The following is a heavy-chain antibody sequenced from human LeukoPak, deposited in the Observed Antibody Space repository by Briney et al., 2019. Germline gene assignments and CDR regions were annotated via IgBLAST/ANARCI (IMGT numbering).Heavy chain of an antibody. CDR1: GFTFSSYA. Sequence: PGGSLRLSCAASGFTFSSYAMSCVRQAPGKGLEWVSAISGSDGSTYYADSVKGRFTISRDNSKNTLYLQMNSLRAEDTAIYYCAKIRPPAYDIWGQGTMVTVSS. J-gene: IGHJ3*02. V-gene: IGHV3-23*01. CDR2: ISGSDGST. D-gene: IGHD3-3*02. CDR3: AKIRPPAYDI.